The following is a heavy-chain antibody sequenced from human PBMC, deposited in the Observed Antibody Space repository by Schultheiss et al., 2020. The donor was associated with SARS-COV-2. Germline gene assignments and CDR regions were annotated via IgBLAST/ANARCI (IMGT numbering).Heavy chain of an antibody. Sequence: SQTLSLTCTVSGGSISSYYWSWIRQPPGKGLEWIGSIYYSGSTYYNPSLKSRVTISVDTSKNQFSLKLNSVTAADTAVYYCARSPSRTTITMIVAEGYYFDYWGQGTLVTVSS. D-gene: IGHD3-22*01. CDR3: ARSPSRTTITMIVAEGYYFDY. J-gene: IGHJ4*02. CDR2: IYYSGST. V-gene: IGHV4-59*12. CDR1: GGSISSYY.